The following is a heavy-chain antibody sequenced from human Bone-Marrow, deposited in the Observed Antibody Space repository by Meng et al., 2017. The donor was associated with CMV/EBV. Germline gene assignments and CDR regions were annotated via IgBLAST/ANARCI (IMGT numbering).Heavy chain of an antibody. D-gene: IGHD3-16*01. J-gene: IGHJ4*02. V-gene: IGHV6-1*01. CDR2: TYYRSQWHI. CDR3: GGDFWGSPGGY. CDR1: GDSVSSNNAA. Sequence: SQTLSLTCAISGDSVSSNNAAWNWIRQSPSGGLEWLGRTYYRSQWHIEYAVSLRGRITINPDTSKNLFSLQLNSMTSEDTTLYYCGGDFWGSPGGYWGQGTQVTVSS.